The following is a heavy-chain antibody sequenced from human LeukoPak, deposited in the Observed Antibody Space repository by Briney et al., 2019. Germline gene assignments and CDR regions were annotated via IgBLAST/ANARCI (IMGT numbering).Heavy chain of an antibody. CDR2: IYFSGHT. Sequence: PSETLSLTCSVSGGSINSHYWTWLRQPPGKGLEWIGYIYFSGHTSYNPSLKSRVSISIDTSKNQFSLNLSSVTAANTAVYFCARVFYTSSAHWFDPWGQGTLVTVSS. J-gene: IGHJ5*02. CDR1: GGSINSHY. V-gene: IGHV4-59*11. D-gene: IGHD6-6*01. CDR3: ARVFYTSSAHWFDP.